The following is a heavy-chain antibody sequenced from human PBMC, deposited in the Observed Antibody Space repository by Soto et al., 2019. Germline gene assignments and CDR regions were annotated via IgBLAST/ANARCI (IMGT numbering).Heavy chain of an antibody. V-gene: IGHV1-8*01. CDR3: ATANQDIVVVPAAGGDYYYYYMDF. J-gene: IGHJ6*03. D-gene: IGHD2-2*01. Sequence: GASVKVSCKASGYTFTSYDINWVRQATGQGLEWMGWMNPNSGNTGYAQKFQGRVTMTRNTSISTAYMELSSLRSEDTAVYYCATANQDIVVVPAAGGDYYYYYMDFSGKGTTVTVSS. CDR1: GYTFTSYD. CDR2: MNPNSGNT.